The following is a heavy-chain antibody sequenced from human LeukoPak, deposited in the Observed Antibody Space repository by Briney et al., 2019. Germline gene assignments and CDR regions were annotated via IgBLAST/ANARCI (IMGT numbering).Heavy chain of an antibody. CDR2: IRPSNGDT. Sequence: ASVKVSCKTSGYTFTSNGISWLRQAPGQGLEWMGWIRPSNGDTKYAEKVQGRLSMTTDTYTTTAYMELRSLRSDDTAVYYCARDWPTVIADYWGQGTLVIVSS. V-gene: IGHV1-18*01. D-gene: IGHD4-11*01. CDR1: GYTFTSNG. CDR3: ARDWPTVIADY. J-gene: IGHJ4*02.